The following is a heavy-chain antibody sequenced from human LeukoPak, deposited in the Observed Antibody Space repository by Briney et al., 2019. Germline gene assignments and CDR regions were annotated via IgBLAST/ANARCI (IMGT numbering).Heavy chain of an antibody. J-gene: IGHJ4*02. CDR3: ARKRCGGDCPVDY. D-gene: IGHD2-21*02. CDR2: IYSGGGT. CDR1: GFTVSNNY. Sequence: GGSLRLSCAASGFTVSNNYMNWVRQAPGKGLEWVSVIYSGGGTYYADSVKGRFTISRDNSKNTLYLQMNSLRAEDTAVYYCARKRCGGDCPVDYWGQGTLVTVSS. V-gene: IGHV3-53*01.